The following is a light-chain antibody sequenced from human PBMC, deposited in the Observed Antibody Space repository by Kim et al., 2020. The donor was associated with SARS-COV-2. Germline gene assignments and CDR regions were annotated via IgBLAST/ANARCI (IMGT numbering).Light chain of an antibody. V-gene: IGLV1-51*01. J-gene: IGLJ2*01. CDR1: SSNIWKNY. CDR3: GTFDTSLFVVV. CDR2: DTN. Sequence: GQKVTISGSGSSSNIWKNYVSWYQQLPRTAPKLVIYDTNKRSSGIPDRFSGSKSGTTATLDITGLQTGDEADYYCGTFDTSLFVVVFGGGTQLTVL.